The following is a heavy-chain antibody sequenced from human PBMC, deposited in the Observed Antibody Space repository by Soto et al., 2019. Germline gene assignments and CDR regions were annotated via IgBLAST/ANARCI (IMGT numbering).Heavy chain of an antibody. CDR3: ARPCDDYVGYFDY. CDR1: GGSLSGYY. J-gene: IGHJ4*02. D-gene: IGHD4-17*01. Sequence: PSETLSLTCAVYGGSLSGYYWSWIRQPPGKGLEWIGGIYHSGSTNYNPSLKSRVTISVDTSKNQFSLKLSSVTAADTAVYYCARPCDDYVGYFDYWGQGTLVTVSS. CDR2: IYHSGST. V-gene: IGHV4-34*01.